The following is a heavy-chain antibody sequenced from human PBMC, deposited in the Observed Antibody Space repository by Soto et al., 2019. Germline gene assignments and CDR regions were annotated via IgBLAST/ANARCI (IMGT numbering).Heavy chain of an antibody. D-gene: IGHD2-2*01. Sequence: QVQLQESGPGLVKPSQTLSLTCTVSGGSISSDSFYWNWIRQLPGKGLEWIGYIYHTVNTYYNPSLKRRVTMSVDTSKNQFSLNLRSVTAADTAVYSCSRAEVKWGRTYCSSNSCVYYFDSWGQGTLVTVSS. J-gene: IGHJ4*02. CDR3: SRAEVKWGRTYCSSNSCVYYFDS. V-gene: IGHV4-31*03. CDR2: IYHTVNT. CDR1: GGSISSDSFY.